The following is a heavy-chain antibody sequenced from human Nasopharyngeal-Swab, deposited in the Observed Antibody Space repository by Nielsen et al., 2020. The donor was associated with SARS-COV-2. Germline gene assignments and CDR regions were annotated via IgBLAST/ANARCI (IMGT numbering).Heavy chain of an antibody. V-gene: IGHV3-48*02. J-gene: IGHJ2*01. CDR2: ISSSSSTI. CDR3: ARDRYSSSWYPYWYFEL. Sequence: VRQAPGKGLEWVSYISSSSSTIYYADSVKGRFTISRDNAKNSLYLQMNSLRDEDTAVYYCARDRYSSSWYPYWYFELWGRGTLVTVSS. D-gene: IGHD6-13*01.